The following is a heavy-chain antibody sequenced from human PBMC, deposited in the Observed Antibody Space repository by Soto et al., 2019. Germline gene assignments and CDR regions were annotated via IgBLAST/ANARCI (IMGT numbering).Heavy chain of an antibody. CDR2: INPNSGGT. CDR3: ARSLYYYDSSGYSRDAFDI. D-gene: IGHD3-22*01. V-gene: IGHV1-2*04. Sequence: QVQLVQSGAEVKKPGASVKVSCKASGYTFTGYYMHWVRQAPGQGLEWMGWINPNSGGTNYAQKFQGWVTMTRDTSISTAYMELSMLRSDDTAVDYCARSLYYYDSSGYSRDAFDIWGQGTMVTVSS. CDR1: GYTFTGYY. J-gene: IGHJ3*02.